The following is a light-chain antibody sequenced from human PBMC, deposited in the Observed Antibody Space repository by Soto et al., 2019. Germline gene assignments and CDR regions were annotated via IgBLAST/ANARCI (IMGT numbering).Light chain of an antibody. CDR2: YSS. CDR3: QQSAYWPET. J-gene: IGKJ1*01. V-gene: IGKV3D-15*01. Sequence: TVAVASGEKINLSCGASQSVRTNLAWYRQRPGQAPRLLIHYSSTRATDVPARFSGSGSGTNFTLAISSLQSEDFAVYFCQQSAYWPETFGQGTKVDIK. CDR1: QSVRTN.